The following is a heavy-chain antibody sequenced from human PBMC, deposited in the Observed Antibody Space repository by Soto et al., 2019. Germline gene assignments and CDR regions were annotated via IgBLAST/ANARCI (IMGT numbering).Heavy chain of an antibody. D-gene: IGHD1-7*01. J-gene: IGHJ4*02. Sequence: QVQLQESGPGLVKPSGTLSLTCAVSGGSFTSNNWWTWVSQPPGQGLEWIGEIYRTGSTNYNPSLKSRVIISLDKSENQFSLKVTSLTAADTAVYYCASRDPGTSVDYWGQGTLVTVSS. CDR3: ASRDPGTSVDY. CDR2: IYRTGST. CDR1: GGSFTSNNW. V-gene: IGHV4-4*02.